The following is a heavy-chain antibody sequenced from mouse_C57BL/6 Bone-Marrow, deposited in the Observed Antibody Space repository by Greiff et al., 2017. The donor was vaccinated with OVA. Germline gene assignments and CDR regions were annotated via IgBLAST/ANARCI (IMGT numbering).Heavy chain of an antibody. Sequence: QVQLQQPGAELVMPGASVKLSCKASGYTFTSYWMHWVKQRPGQGLEWIGEIDPSDSYTNYNQKFKGKSTLTVDKSSSTAYMQLSSLTSEDSAVYYCAREVYYGSSYVGWYVDVWGTGTTVTVSS. V-gene: IGHV1-69*01. D-gene: IGHD1-1*01. CDR3: AREVYYGSSYVGWYVDV. CDR2: IDPSDSYT. CDR1: GYTFTSYW. J-gene: IGHJ1*03.